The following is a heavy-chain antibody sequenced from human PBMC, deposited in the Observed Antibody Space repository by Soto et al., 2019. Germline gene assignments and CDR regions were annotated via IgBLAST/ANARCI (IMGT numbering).Heavy chain of an antibody. V-gene: IGHV3-23*01. J-gene: IGHJ4*02. CDR1: GFTFSGFA. CDR3: AKGSSSSRPYYCDS. D-gene: IGHD6-6*01. Sequence: EVQLLESGGGLAQPGGSLRLSCAASGFTFSGFAMSWVRQAPGKGLEWVSAITGSGGSTYHADSVKGRFTISRDKSKNVLYLEMNNLRADDTAVYYCAKGSSSSRPYYCDSGGQGTLATVSS. CDR2: ITGSGGST.